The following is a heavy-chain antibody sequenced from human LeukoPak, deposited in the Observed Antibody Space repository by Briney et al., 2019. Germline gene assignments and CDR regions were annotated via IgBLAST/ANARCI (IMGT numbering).Heavy chain of an antibody. CDR2: INYSGST. CDR3: ARGLPPFVGPRRRYFDY. D-gene: IGHD3-3*02. V-gene: IGHV4-39*01. Sequence: PSETLSLTCIVSGGSISSSTYYWGWIRQPPGKGLEWIGSINYSGSTYFNPSLKSQVTISVDTSKNQFSLKVNSVTAADTAVYYCARGLPPFVGPRRRYFDYWGQGTLVTVSS. J-gene: IGHJ4*02. CDR1: GGSISSSTYY.